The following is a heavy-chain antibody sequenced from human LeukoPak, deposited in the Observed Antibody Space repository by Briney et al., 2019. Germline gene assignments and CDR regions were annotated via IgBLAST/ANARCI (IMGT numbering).Heavy chain of an antibody. J-gene: IGHJ6*03. Sequence: ASVKVSCKASGYTFTSYAMNWVRQAPGQGLEWMGWINTNTGNPTYAQGFTGRFVFSLDTSVSTAYLQISSLKAEDTAVYYCARTAWGIAAAGLYMDVWGKGTTVTVSS. CDR2: INTNTGNP. CDR1: GYTFTSYA. CDR3: ARTAWGIAAAGLYMDV. D-gene: IGHD6-13*01. V-gene: IGHV7-4-1*02.